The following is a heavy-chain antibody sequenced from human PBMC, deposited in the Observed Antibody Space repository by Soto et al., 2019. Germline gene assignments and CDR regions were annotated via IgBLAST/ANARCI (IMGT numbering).Heavy chain of an antibody. D-gene: IGHD6-13*01. V-gene: IGHV1-69*06. CDR2: IIPIFGTA. CDR1: GGTFSSYA. CDR3: ARSYSSSWDPETWFDP. J-gene: IGHJ5*02. Sequence: SVKVSCKASGGTFSSYAISWVRQAPGQGLEWMGGIIPIFGTANYERKFQGRVTITADKSTSTAYMELSSLRSEDTAVYYCARSYSSSWDPETWFDPWGQGTLVTVSS.